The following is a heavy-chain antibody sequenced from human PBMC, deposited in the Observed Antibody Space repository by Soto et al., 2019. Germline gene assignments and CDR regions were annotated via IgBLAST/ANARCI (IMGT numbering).Heavy chain of an antibody. D-gene: IGHD5-12*01. J-gene: IGHJ6*04. CDR2: IIPILGIA. CDR1: GGTFSSYT. CDR3: AVEYSGYEPSAHG. V-gene: IGHV1-69*02. Sequence: GASVKVSCKASGGTFSSYTISWVRQAPGQGLEWMGRIIPILGIANYAQKFQGRVTITADKSTSTAYMELSSLRSEDTAVYYCAVEYSGYEPSAHGWGKGTTVTFSS.